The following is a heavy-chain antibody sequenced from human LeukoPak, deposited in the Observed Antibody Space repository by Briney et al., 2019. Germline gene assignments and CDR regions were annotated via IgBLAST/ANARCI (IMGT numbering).Heavy chain of an antibody. CDR2: IRRGGSGI. CDR1: GFPFDDYY. D-gene: IGHD3-10*01. V-gene: IGHV3-11*01. J-gene: IGHJ6*02. Sequence: GGSLRLSCAASGFPFDDYYRRWVRQTPGKGLEWLPNIRRGGSGITYAASVRGRFIVSRDNASNSLYLQMNSLTVDDTAVYYCARERAAMVRGAQDYYYYNGVDVWGRGTTVAASS. CDR3: ARERAAMVRGAQDYYYYNGVDV.